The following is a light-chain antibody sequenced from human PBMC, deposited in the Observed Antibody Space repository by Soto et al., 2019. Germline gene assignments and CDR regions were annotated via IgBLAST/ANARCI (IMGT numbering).Light chain of an antibody. CDR1: QSISNW. CDR3: QQYNTYSYT. Sequence: DIQMTQSPSTLSASVGDRVTITCRANQSISNWLAWYQQRPGKAPKLLIYDASTLESWVPSRFSGSGSGTEFTLTISGLRPDDFATYYCQQYNTYSYTFGQGTKLEIK. V-gene: IGKV1-5*01. CDR2: DAS. J-gene: IGKJ2*01.